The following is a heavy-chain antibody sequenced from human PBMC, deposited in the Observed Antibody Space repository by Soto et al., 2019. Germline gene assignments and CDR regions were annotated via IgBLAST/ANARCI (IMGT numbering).Heavy chain of an antibody. CDR1: GDSISSGGYY. CDR2: IYYSGST. V-gene: IGHV4-31*02. D-gene: IGHD2-8*01. Sequence: SETLSLTCTVSGDSISSGGYYWSWIRQHPGKGLEWIGYIYYSGSTYYNPSLKSRVTISVDTSKNQFSLKLSSVTAADTAVYYCARVGVTQGFDYWGQGTLVTVSS. J-gene: IGHJ4*02. CDR3: ARVGVTQGFDY.